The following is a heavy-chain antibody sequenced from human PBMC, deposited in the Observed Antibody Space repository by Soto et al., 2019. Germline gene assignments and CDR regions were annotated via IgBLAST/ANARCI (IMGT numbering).Heavy chain of an antibody. D-gene: IGHD3-10*01. V-gene: IGHV1-69*02. Sequence: QVQLVQSGAEVKKPGSSVKVSCKASGGTFSSYTISWVRQAPGQGLEWMGRIIPILGLANYAQKFQGRVTITADKSTSTADLELSSLRSEDTAVYYCARFPLTTGTDGAPWGQGTLVPVSS. CDR1: GGTFSSYT. J-gene: IGHJ5*02. CDR2: IIPILGLA. CDR3: ARFPLTTGTDGAP.